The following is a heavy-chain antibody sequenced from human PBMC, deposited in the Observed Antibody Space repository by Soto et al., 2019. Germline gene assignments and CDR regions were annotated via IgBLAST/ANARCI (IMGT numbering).Heavy chain of an antibody. CDR3: ERDRIQLRLGKYSFNGMDV. Sequence: QVQLVQSGAEMRKPGSSLRVSCKASGGTFSDFAFSWVRQAPGQWLEWMGGIVPRFGSPNYAQKFGGRVTISADTSTSTVYMEVSSLRFDDTDVYFCERDRIQLRLGKYSFNGMDVWGQGTTITVSS. D-gene: IGHD3-16*01. CDR1: GGTFSDFA. V-gene: IGHV1-69*06. CDR2: IVPRFGSP. J-gene: IGHJ6*02.